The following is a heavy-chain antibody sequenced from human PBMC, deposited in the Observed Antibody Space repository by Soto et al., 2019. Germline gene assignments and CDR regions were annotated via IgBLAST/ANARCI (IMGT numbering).Heavy chain of an antibody. Sequence: GASVKVSCKASGYSFTSYGISWVRQAPGQGPEWMGWISGHNGNTNHPQSLQGRVTMTTDTSRNTAYMELRSLRSDETAVYYCARHRFNYYDDPSDYYFDYWGQGTLVTISS. V-gene: IGHV1-18*04. D-gene: IGHD3-22*01. CDR2: ISGHNGNT. CDR1: GYSFTSYG. J-gene: IGHJ4*02. CDR3: ARHRFNYYDDPSDYYFDY.